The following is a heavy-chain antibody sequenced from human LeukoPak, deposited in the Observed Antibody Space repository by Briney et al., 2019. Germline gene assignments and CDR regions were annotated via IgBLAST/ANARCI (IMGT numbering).Heavy chain of an antibody. CDR1: GFTLSSYG. Sequence: GGSLRLSCAASGFTLSSYGMSWVRQAPGKGLEWVSAITSGGSTYYADSVKGRFAVSRDNSYNSLSLQMNSLRAEDTAVYYCARSSHGFSWGQGTLVTVSS. CDR2: ITSGGST. J-gene: IGHJ5*02. V-gene: IGHV3-23*01. CDR3: ARSSHGFS. D-gene: IGHD3-10*01.